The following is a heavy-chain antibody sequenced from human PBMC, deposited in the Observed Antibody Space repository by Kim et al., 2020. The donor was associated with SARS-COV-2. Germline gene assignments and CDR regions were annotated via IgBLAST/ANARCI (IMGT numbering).Heavy chain of an antibody. CDR2: INHSGST. V-gene: IGHV4-34*01. J-gene: IGHJ5*02. CDR1: GGSFSGYY. CDR3: ARGRGIAVAGTKIAP. Sequence: SETLSLTCAVYGGSFSGYYWSWIRQPPGKGLEWIGEINHSGSTNYNPSLKSRVTISVDTSKNQFSLKLSSVTAADTAVYYCARGRGIAVAGTKIAPWGQGTLVTVSS. D-gene: IGHD6-19*01.